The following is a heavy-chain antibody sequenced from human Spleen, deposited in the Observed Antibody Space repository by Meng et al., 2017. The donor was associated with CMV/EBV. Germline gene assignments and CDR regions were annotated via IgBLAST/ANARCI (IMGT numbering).Heavy chain of an antibody. D-gene: IGHD3-3*01. CDR1: GAPINSNTYF. CDR3: ARIFPSDYYKYDMDV. Sequence: ESLKISCTVSGAPINSNTYFWDWIRQPPGEGLEWIGSISYGGSTYYNSSLRGRVTIALDTSKRHLTLKLSSVTAADTAVYYCARIFPSDYYKYDMDVWGQGTTVTVSS. CDR2: ISYGGST. V-gene: IGHV4-39*06. J-gene: IGHJ6*02.